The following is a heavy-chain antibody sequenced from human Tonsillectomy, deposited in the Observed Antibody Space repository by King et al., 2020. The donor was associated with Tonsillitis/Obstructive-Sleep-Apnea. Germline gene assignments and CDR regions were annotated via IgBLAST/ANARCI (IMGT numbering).Heavy chain of an antibody. CDR2: IYTIGGT. Sequence: QLQESGPGLVKPSETLSLTCTVSGGSISSYYWSWIRQPAGKGLEWIGRIYTIGGTNSNPSLTSRVTMSVDTSKNQFSLKLSSVTAADTAVYYCARGVWRGADWYFDLWGRGTLVTVSS. V-gene: IGHV4-4*07. J-gene: IGHJ2*01. CDR1: GGSISSYY. CDR3: ARGVWRGADWYFDL. D-gene: IGHD6-13*01.